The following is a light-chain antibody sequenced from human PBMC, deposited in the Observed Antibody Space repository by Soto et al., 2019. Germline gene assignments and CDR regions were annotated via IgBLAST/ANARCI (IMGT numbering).Light chain of an antibody. CDR3: QQRSNWPPT. CDR1: QSVSTF. Sequence: EIVLTQSPATVSLSPGERATLSCRASQSVSTFLAWYQQKPGQAPRLLIYDASNRATGIPARFSGSGSGTDFTLTISSLEPEDFAVYYCQQRSNWPPTFGGGTKVESK. CDR2: DAS. J-gene: IGKJ4*01. V-gene: IGKV3-11*01.